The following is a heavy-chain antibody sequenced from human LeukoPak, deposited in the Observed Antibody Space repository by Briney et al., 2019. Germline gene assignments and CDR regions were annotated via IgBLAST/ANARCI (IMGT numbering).Heavy chain of an antibody. D-gene: IGHD1-26*01. Sequence: GGSLRLSCAASGFTFSSYWMSWVRQAPGKGLEWVSVIYSGGSTYYADSVKGRFTISRDNSKNTLYLQMNSLRAEDTAVYYCARDESFFFLWGQGTLVTVSS. V-gene: IGHV3-66*01. J-gene: IGHJ4*02. CDR3: ARDESFFFL. CDR1: GFTFSSYW. CDR2: IYSGGST.